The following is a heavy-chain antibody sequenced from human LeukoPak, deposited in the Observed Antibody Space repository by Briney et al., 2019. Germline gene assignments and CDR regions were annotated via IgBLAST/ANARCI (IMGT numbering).Heavy chain of an antibody. CDR3: ASMICSSTSCYSHDYNWFDP. J-gene: IGHJ5*02. V-gene: IGHV3-74*01. CDR2: LNSDGSST. Sequence: TGGSLRLSCAASGFTFSSYWMHWVRQASGKGLVWVSRLNSDGSSTSYADSVKGRFTISRDNAKNTLYLQMNSLRAEDTAVYYCASMICSSTSCYSHDYNWFDPWGQGTLVTVSS. D-gene: IGHD2-2*01. CDR1: GFTFSSYW.